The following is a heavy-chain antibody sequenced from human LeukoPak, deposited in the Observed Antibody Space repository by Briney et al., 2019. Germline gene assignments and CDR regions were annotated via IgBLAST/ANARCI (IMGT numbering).Heavy chain of an antibody. CDR3: VRDPYSSSWYELDY. CDR1: GFPFSNYA. CDR2: IWYDGSKK. J-gene: IGHJ4*02. Sequence: PGGSLRLSCAASGFPFSNYAMHWVRQAPGKGLEWVAVIWYDGSKKYYADSVKGRFTISRDNSKNTLYLQMNSLRVEDTAVYYCVRDPYSSSWYELDYWGQGTLVTVSS. D-gene: IGHD6-13*01. V-gene: IGHV3-33*01.